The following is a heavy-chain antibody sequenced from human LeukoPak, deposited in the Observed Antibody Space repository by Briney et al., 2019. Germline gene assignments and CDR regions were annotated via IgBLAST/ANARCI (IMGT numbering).Heavy chain of an antibody. CDR1: GGSISSYY. CDR2: IYYSGST. CDR3: ARELVEEWSHDAFDI. D-gene: IGHD3-3*01. V-gene: IGHV4-59*12. Sequence: SETLSLTCTVSGGSISSYYWSWIRQPPGKGLEWIGYIYYSGSTNYNPSLKSRVTISVDTSKNQFSLKLSSVTAADTAVYYCARELVEEWSHDAFDIWGQGTMVTVSS. J-gene: IGHJ3*02.